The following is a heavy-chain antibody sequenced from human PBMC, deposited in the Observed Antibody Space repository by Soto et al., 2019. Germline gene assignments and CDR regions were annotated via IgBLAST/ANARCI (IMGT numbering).Heavy chain of an antibody. J-gene: IGHJ4*02. CDR2: IYHSGST. V-gene: IGHV4-4*02. Sequence: QVQLQESGPGLVKPSGTLSLTCAVSSGSISSSNWWSWVRHPPGKGLEWIGEIYHSGSTNYNPSLKSRVTISVDQSKNPFSLTLSSVTAADTAVYYCARGRAAAGRGVGYWGKGTLVTVSS. CDR3: ARGRAAAGRGVGY. D-gene: IGHD6-13*01. CDR1: SGSISSSNW.